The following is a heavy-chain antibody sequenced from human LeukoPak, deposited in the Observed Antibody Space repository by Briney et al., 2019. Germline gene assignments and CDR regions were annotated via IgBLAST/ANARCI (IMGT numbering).Heavy chain of an antibody. CDR2: ISSSSSYI. V-gene: IGHV3-21*01. D-gene: IGHD2-15*01. CDR3: ARDRGYCSGGSCYENDY. Sequence: GGSLRLSCAASGFTFSSYSMNWVRQAPGKGLEWVSAISSSSSYIYYADSVKGRFTISRDNAKNSLYLQMNSLRAEDTAVYYCARDRGYCSGGSCYENDYWGQGTLVTVSS. J-gene: IGHJ4*01. CDR1: GFTFSSYS.